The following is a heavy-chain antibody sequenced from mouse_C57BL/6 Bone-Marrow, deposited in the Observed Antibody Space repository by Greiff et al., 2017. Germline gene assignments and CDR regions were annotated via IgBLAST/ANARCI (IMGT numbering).Heavy chain of an antibody. CDR3: ARHYAFSYYFDY. D-gene: IGHD1-1*01. Sequence: DVKLVESGPELVKPGDSVKISCKASGYSFTGYFMNWVMQSHGKSLEWIGRINPYNGDTFYNQKFKGKATLTVDKSSSTAHMELRSLTSEDSAVYYCARHYAFSYYFDYWGQGTTLTVSS. J-gene: IGHJ2*01. CDR1: GYSFTGYF. V-gene: IGHV1-20*01. CDR2: INPYNGDT.